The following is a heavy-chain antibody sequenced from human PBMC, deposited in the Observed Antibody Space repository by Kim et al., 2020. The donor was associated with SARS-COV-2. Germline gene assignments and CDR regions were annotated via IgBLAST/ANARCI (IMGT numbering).Heavy chain of an antibody. D-gene: IGHD1-26*01. CDR3: ASDMLVGAMAFDI. V-gene: IGHV3-30-3*01. CDR2: ISYDGSNK. CDR1: GFTFSSYA. J-gene: IGHJ3*02. Sequence: GGSLRLSCAASGFTFSSYAMHWVRQAPGKGLEWVAVISYDGSNKYYADSVKGRFTISRDNSKNTLYLQMNSLRAEDTAVYYCASDMLVGAMAFDIWGQGTMVTVSS.